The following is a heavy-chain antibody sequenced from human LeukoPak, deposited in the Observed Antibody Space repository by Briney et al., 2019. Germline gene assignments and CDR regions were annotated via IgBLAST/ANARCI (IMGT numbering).Heavy chain of an antibody. D-gene: IGHD2-15*01. J-gene: IGHJ6*04. CDR2: INHSGST. Sequence: SETLSLTCAVYGGSFSGYYWSWIRQPPGQVLEWIGEINHSGSTNYNPSLKSRVTISVDTSKNQFYLKLSTVTAADTAVYYCAREGYCSGGSCYDLEGPLYYNGMDVWGKGTTVTVSS. V-gene: IGHV4-34*01. CDR3: AREGYCSGGSCYDLEGPLYYNGMDV. CDR1: GGSFSGYY.